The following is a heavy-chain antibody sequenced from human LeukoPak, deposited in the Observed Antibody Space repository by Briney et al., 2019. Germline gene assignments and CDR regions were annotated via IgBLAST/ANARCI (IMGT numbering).Heavy chain of an antibody. V-gene: IGHV3-7*03. D-gene: IGHD6-13*01. J-gene: IGHJ3*02. CDR1: GFTLSSYW. CDR2: IKQDGSEK. CDR3: AKDRSIAAGDDAFDI. Sequence: GGSLRLSCAASGFTLSSYWMSWVRQAPGKGLEWVANIKQDGSEKYYVDSVKGRFTISRDNAKNSLYLQMNSLRAEDTAVYYCAKDRSIAAGDDAFDIWGQGTMVTVSS.